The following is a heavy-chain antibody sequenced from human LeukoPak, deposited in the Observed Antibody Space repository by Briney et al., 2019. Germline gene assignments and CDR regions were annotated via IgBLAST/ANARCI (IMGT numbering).Heavy chain of an antibody. CDR3: AKGLFSGPYYYGMDV. CDR2: ISGSGGST. V-gene: IGHV3-23*01. CDR1: GFTFSSYA. D-gene: IGHD2/OR15-2a*01. Sequence: PGGSLRLSCAASGFTFSSYAMSWVRRAPGKGLEWVSAISGSGGSTYYADSVKGRFTISRDNSKNTLYLQMNSLRAEDTAVYYCAKGLFSGPYYYGMDVWGQGTTVTVSS. J-gene: IGHJ6*02.